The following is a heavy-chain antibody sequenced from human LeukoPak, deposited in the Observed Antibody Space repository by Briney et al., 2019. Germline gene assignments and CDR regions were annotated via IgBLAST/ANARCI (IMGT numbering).Heavy chain of an antibody. D-gene: IGHD6-19*01. CDR1: GFTFSSYS. CDR3: ARAGSGWYLAGSLAFDI. V-gene: IGHV3-21*04. J-gene: IGHJ3*02. Sequence: GGSLRLSCAASGFTFSSYSMNWFRQAPGKGLEWVSSISSSSSYIYYADSVKGRFTISRDNAKNSLYLQMNSLRAEDTAVYYCARAGSGWYLAGSLAFDIWGQGTMVTVSS. CDR2: ISSSSSYI.